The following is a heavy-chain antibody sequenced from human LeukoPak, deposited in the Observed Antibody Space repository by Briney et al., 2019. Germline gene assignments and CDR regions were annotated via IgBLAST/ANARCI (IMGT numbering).Heavy chain of an antibody. CDR3: AKDPVAVAGTVFGY. CDR2: ISYDGRKE. J-gene: IGHJ4*02. D-gene: IGHD6-19*01. V-gene: IGHV3-30*10. CDR1: GFTFSSYA. Sequence: GGSLRLSCAASGFTFSSYAMHWVRQAPGKGLEWVAAISYDGRKEYYTDSVKGRFTISRDNSKNTVFLQMNSLRVEDTAVYYCAKDPVAVAGTVFGYWGQGTLVTVSS.